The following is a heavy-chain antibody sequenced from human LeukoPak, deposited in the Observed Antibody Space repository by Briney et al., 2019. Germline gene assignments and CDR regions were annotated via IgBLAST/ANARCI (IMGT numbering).Heavy chain of an antibody. V-gene: IGHV3-66*01. D-gene: IGHD4-11*01. CDR1: GFTFSSYA. Sequence: GGSLRLSCAASGFTFSSYAMSWVRQAPGKGLEWVSVIYSGGRTYYADSVKGRFTISRDNSKNTLYLQMNSLRAEDTAVYFCARDRLPGGALQYWGQGTLVTVSS. CDR3: ARDRLPGGALQY. J-gene: IGHJ1*01. CDR2: IYSGGRT.